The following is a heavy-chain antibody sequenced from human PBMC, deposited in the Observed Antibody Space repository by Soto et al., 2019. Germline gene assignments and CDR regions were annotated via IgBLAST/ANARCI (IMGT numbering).Heavy chain of an antibody. CDR2: IYYSGST. CDR3: ARRYGSAIDY. J-gene: IGHJ4*02. CDR1: GGSISSWY. D-gene: IGHD1-26*01. Sequence: SETLSLTCTVSGGSISSWYWSWIRQPPGKGLEWIGYIYYSGSTNYNPSLKSRVTISVDTSKNQFSLKLSSVTAADTDVYYCARRYGSAIDYWGQGTLVTVSS. V-gene: IGHV4-59*08.